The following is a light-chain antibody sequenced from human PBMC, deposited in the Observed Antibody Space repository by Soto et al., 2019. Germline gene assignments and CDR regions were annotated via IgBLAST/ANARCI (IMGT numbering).Light chain of an antibody. CDR3: QQYNSYSLWT. Sequence: SQSVSTYLAWYQQKPGQAPRLLLYDASNRATGIPARFSGSGSGTEFTLTISSLQPGDSATYYGQQYNSYSLWTFGQGTKVAIK. V-gene: IGKV3D-15*01. CDR1: QSVSTY. CDR2: DAS. J-gene: IGKJ1*01.